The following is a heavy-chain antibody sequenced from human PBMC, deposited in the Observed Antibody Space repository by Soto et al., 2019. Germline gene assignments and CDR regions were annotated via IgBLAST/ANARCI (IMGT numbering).Heavy chain of an antibody. CDR1: GYSFTSHW. V-gene: IGHV5-51*01. CDR3: ARLKDYGGNSFPQMFDY. Sequence: GESLKISCKGSGYSFTSHWIGWVRQMPGKGLEWMGIIYPDDSDTRYSPSFQGQVTISVYKSISTAFLQWSSLKASDTAIYYCARLKDYGGNSFPQMFDYWGQGTLVTVSS. D-gene: IGHD4-17*01. CDR2: IYPDDSDT. J-gene: IGHJ4*02.